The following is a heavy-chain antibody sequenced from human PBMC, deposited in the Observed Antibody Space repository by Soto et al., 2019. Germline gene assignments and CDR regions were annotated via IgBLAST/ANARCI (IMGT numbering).Heavy chain of an antibody. J-gene: IGHJ6*03. CDR3: ARGSRRDDYYYMDV. V-gene: IGHV3-21*01. Sequence: GGSMRLSSAASGFTFSSYRMNWVRQAPGKGLEWVSSISSSSSYIYYADSVKGRFTISRDNAKNSLYLQMNSLRAEDTAVYYCARGSRRDDYYYMDVWGKGTTVTVSS. CDR2: ISSSSSYI. D-gene: IGHD6-6*01. CDR1: GFTFSSYR.